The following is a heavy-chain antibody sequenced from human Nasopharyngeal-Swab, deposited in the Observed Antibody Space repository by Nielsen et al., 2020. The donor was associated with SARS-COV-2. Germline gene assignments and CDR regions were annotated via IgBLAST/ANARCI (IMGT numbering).Heavy chain of an antibody. Sequence: GESLKISCAASGFTFSSYAMNWVRQAPGKGLEWVSGITVIGRSPYYADSVKGRFTLSRDNSKNTLYLQMNSLRAEDTAVYYCARDQFSASSGWDYWGQGTLVTVSS. J-gene: IGHJ4*02. D-gene: IGHD6-19*01. CDR2: ITVIGRSP. V-gene: IGHV3-23*01. CDR1: GFTFSSYA. CDR3: ARDQFSASSGWDY.